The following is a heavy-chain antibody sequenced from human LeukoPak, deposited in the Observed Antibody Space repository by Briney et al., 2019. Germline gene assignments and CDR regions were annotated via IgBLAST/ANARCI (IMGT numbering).Heavy chain of an antibody. Sequence: ASVTVSCKGSGYTFSAFHMYWVRQAPGQGPECMGLINPSSGVTKYPQKFQGRVTMTRDTSISTAYMELTRLTSDDTAVYYCARAGLSSYYYYYGMDVWGQGTTVTVSS. J-gene: IGHJ6*02. CDR2: INPSSGVT. CDR1: GYTFSAFH. CDR3: ARAGLSSYYYYYGMDV. V-gene: IGHV1-2*02.